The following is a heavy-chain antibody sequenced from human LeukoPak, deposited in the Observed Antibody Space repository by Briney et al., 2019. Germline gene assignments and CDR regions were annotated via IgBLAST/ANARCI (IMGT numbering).Heavy chain of an antibody. D-gene: IGHD5-12*01. J-gene: IGHJ4*02. V-gene: IGHV3-9*01. Sequence: GGSLRLSCAASGFTFDDSAMHWVRQLPGKGLEWVCGISWNSGSITYADSVKGRFTISRDNAKNSLFLQMNSLRAEDTALYYCARDATPADMNYWGQGTLVTVSS. CDR1: GFTFDDSA. CDR3: ARDATPADMNY. CDR2: ISWNSGSI.